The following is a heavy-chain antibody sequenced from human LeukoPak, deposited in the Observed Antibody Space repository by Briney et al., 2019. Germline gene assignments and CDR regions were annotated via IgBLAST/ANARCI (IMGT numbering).Heavy chain of an antibody. CDR1: GYTFTSYD. Sequence: ASVKVSCKASGYTFTSYDINWVRQATGQGLEWMGWMNPNSANTGYAQKFQGRVTMTRNTSISTAYMELSSLRSEDTAVYYCARGVITGTTFDPWGQGTLVTVSS. CDR2: MNPNSANT. V-gene: IGHV1-8*01. CDR3: ARGVITGTTFDP. J-gene: IGHJ5*02. D-gene: IGHD1-20*01.